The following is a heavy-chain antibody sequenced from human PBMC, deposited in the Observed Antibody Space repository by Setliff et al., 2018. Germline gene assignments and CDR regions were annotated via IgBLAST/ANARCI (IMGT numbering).Heavy chain of an antibody. CDR2: VSAYRGKA. CDR3: SRLVRYCTTTSCQRLSGDEY. J-gene: IGHJ4*02. V-gene: IGHV1-18*01. D-gene: IGHD2-2*01. Sequence: GASVKVSCKASGYTFSDYGITWVRQAPGQGLEWMGWVSAYRGKAYYAQKLQDRATMTTDTSTGTAYLELRSLRSDDTAVYYCSRLVRYCTTTSCQRLSGDEYWGQGTLVTVSS. CDR1: GYTFSDYG.